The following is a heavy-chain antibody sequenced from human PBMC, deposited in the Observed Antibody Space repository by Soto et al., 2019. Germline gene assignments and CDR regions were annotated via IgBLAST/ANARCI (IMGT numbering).Heavy chain of an antibody. Sequence: VSVKVSCKASGYTFTSYGISWVRQAPGQGLEWMGWISAYNGNTNYAQKLQGRVTMTTDTSTSTAYMELRSLRSDDTAVYYCAREHGYYYDSSGYYPVFYFDYWGQGTLVTV. CDR2: ISAYNGNT. V-gene: IGHV1-18*01. J-gene: IGHJ4*02. CDR1: GYTFTSYG. CDR3: AREHGYYYDSSGYYPVFYFDY. D-gene: IGHD3-22*01.